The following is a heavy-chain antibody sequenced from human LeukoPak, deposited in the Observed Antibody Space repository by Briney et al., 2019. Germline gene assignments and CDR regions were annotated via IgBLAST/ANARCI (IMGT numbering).Heavy chain of an antibody. Sequence: PSETLSLTCTVSGGSISSGGYYWSWIRQHPGKGLEWIGYIYYSGSTYYNPSLKSRVTISVDTSKNQFSLKLSSVTAADTAVYYCASGTPVPTSGYKSFQHWGQGTLVAVSS. CDR2: IYYSGST. J-gene: IGHJ1*01. D-gene: IGHD4-17*01. V-gene: IGHV4-31*03. CDR3: ASGTPVPTSGYKSFQH. CDR1: GGSISSGGYY.